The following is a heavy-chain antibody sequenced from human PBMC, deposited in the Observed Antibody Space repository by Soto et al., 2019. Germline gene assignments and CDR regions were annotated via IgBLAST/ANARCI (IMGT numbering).Heavy chain of an antibody. CDR1: RFTFSNFD. CDR2: ITGTSAKT. J-gene: IGHJ4*02. Sequence: EVQLLESGGGLAQPGGSLRLSCAASRFTFSNFDMSWVRQAPGKGLEWVSTITGTSAKTYYTDPVKGRFAISRDNSQNTLYLQMHSLTSEDTAVYYCAKGGATYVLFAHDYWGQGTLVTVSS. CDR3: AKGGATYVLFAHDY. V-gene: IGHV3-23*01. D-gene: IGHD3-10*02.